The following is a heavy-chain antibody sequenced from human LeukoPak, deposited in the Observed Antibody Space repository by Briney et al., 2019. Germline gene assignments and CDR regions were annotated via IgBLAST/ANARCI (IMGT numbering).Heavy chain of an antibody. CDR3: ARVVATVKIDY. V-gene: IGHV4-34*01. CDR1: GFTVSSNY. D-gene: IGHD4-17*01. CDR2: INHSGST. J-gene: IGHJ4*02. Sequence: PGGSLRLSCAASGFTVSSNYMSWVRQPPGKGLEWIGEINHSGSTNYNPSLKSRVTISVDTSKNQFSLKLSSVTAADTAVYYCARVVATVKIDYWGQGTLVTVSS.